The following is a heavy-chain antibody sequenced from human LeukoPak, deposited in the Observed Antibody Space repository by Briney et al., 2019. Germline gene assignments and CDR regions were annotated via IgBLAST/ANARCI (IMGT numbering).Heavy chain of an antibody. J-gene: IGHJ4*02. CDR3: ARRGGSRFFDH. D-gene: IGHD2-15*01. CDR2: TYYSGDT. Sequence: SETLSLTCTVSGGSIGSSPYFWGWIRQPPGKGLEWIGTTYYSGDTYYNSSLKSRVTISVDTSKNHFSLRLSSVTAADTAVYYCARRGGSRFFDHWGQGTLVTVSS. V-gene: IGHV4-39*02. CDR1: GGSIGSSPYF.